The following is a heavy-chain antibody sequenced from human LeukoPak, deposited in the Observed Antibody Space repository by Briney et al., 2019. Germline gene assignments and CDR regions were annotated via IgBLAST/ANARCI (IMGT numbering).Heavy chain of an antibody. CDR1: GYTFTNYG. D-gene: IGHD3-10*01. J-gene: IGHJ6*02. V-gene: IGHV1-18*01. Sequence: ASVKVSCKASGYTFTNYGISWVRQAPGQGLEWMGWISAYNGNTNYAQKLQGRVTMTTDTSTSTAYMELRSLRSDDTAVYYCARGSPLLLWFGESTGDYYYGMDVWGQGTTVTVSS. CDR2: ISAYNGNT. CDR3: ARGSPLLLWFGESTGDYYYGMDV.